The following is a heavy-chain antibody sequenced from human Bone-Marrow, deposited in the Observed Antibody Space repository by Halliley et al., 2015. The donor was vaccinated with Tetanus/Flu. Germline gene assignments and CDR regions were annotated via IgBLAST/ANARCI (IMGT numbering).Heavy chain of an antibody. CDR2: ISYSGCI. V-gene: IGHV4-59*01. Sequence: EWIGYISYSGCINYNPSLKSRVTILGDTSKNQFSLNLISVTAADTAVYYCAGFGHYYYYGMDVWGQGTTVTVSS. J-gene: IGHJ6*02. D-gene: IGHD3-3*01. CDR3: AGFGHYYYYGMDV.